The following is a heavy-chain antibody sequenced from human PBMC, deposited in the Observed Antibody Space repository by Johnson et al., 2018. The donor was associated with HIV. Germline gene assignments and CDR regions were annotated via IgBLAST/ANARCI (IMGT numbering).Heavy chain of an antibody. Sequence: QVQLVESGGGVVQPGRSLRLSCAVSGFTFSSYGMHWVRRAPGKGLEWVAVISYDGSNKYYADSVKGRFTISRDNSKNTLYLQMNSLRAEDTAVYYCAKESAFDIWGQGTMVTVSS. V-gene: IGHV3-30*18. CDR1: GFTFSSYG. CDR3: AKESAFDI. CDR2: ISYDGSNK. J-gene: IGHJ3*02.